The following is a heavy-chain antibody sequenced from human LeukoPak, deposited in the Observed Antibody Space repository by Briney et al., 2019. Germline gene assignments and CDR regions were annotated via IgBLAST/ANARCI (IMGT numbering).Heavy chain of an antibody. CDR1: GLPLSCYE. V-gene: IGHV3-30*18. J-gene: IGHJ5*02. CDR2: ISYDGSNK. D-gene: IGHD6-19*01. Sequence: GGGLRLSCAPSGLPLSCYEIRWARRTAGEELSGVAVISYDGSNKYYADSVKGRFTISRDNSKNTLYLQMNSLRAEDTAVYYCAKGAVGGWYKGWFDPCGQGTLVTVCS. CDR3: AKGAVGGWYKGWFDP.